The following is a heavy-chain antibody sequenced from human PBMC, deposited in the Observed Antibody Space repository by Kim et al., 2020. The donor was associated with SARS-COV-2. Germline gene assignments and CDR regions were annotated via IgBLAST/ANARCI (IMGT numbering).Heavy chain of an antibody. V-gene: IGHV1-18*01. D-gene: IGHD3-3*01. CDR3: ERDLEDKGGIFTEH. Sequence: GESLKISCRASGYTFVNYGISWVRRAPGQGLEWMGWINGYNNNTKFAQSFQGRVTLTTDTSTSTVYMELRSLRADDTAVYYCERDLEDKGGIFTEHWSQGTMVTVSS. CDR2: INGYNNNT. J-gene: IGHJ4*02. CDR1: GYTFVNYG.